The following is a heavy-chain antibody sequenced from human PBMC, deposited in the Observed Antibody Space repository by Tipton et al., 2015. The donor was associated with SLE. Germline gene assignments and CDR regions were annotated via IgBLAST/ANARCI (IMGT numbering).Heavy chain of an antibody. CDR1: GVSISSGGFY. CDR2: IYNSGST. D-gene: IGHD5-12*01. J-gene: IGHJ4*02. Sequence: TLSLTCTVSGVSISSGGFYWSWIRQHPGKGLEWIGYIYNSGSTAYSPSLKSRVTISADTSKNQFTLNLYSVTAADTAVYYCARGGVGGYDYFDYWGQGTLVSVSS. CDR3: ARGGVGGYDYFDY. V-gene: IGHV4-31*03.